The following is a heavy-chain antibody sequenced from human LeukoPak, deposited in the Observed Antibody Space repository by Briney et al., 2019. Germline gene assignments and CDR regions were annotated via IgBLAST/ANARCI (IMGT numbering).Heavy chain of an antibody. CDR2: IYYSGRT. D-gene: IGHD3-3*01. Sequence: SETLSLTCTVYGGSISSSIYYWDWIRQPPGKGLEWIVSIYYSGRTYYNPSLKSRVTISVDTSKNQFSLKLSSVTAADTAVYYCARHGGDTALRFLELLFRGQNWFDPWGQGTLVTVSS. J-gene: IGHJ5*02. V-gene: IGHV4-39*01. CDR1: GGSISSSIYY. CDR3: ARHGGDTALRFLELLFRGQNWFDP.